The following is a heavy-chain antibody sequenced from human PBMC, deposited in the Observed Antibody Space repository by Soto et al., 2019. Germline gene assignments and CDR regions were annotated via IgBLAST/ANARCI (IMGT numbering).Heavy chain of an antibody. J-gene: IGHJ6*02. CDR2: IIPIFGTA. Sequence: ASVKVSCKASGGTFSSYAISWVRQAPGQGLEWMGGIIPIFGTANYAQKFQGRVTIIADESTSTAYLELSSLRSEETAVYYCARGKEYQLNYGMDVWGQGTTVTVSS. CDR1: GGTFSSYA. CDR3: ARGKEYQLNYGMDV. D-gene: IGHD2-2*01. V-gene: IGHV1-69*13.